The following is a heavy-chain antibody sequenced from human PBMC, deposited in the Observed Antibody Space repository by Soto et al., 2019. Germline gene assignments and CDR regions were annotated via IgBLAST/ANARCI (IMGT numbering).Heavy chain of an antibody. D-gene: IGHD3-10*01. V-gene: IGHV3-23*01. CDR1: GFTFSSYA. Sequence: GGSLRLSCAASGFTFSSYAMSWVRQAPGKGLEWVSAISGSGGSTYYADSVKGRFTISRDNSKNTLYLQMNSLRAEDTAVYYCAKDWLEEGNYYGSGSYLTWGQGTLVTVSS. CDR3: AKDWLEEGNYYGSGSYLT. J-gene: IGHJ5*02. CDR2: ISGSGGST.